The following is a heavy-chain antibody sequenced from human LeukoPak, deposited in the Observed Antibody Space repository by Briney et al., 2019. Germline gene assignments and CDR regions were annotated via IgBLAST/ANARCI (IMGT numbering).Heavy chain of an antibody. D-gene: IGHD5-24*01. CDR1: GFSFR. CDR2: IKPDGSEI. Sequence: GESLRLSCEASGFSFRMSWVRQDPVRRLEWVANIKPDGSEIYYEDSVKGRFTISRDNAKNAVYLHMNSLRPEDTAIYYCARDKVEGPTKFDSWGQGIRVTVSS. J-gene: IGHJ5*01. CDR3: ARDKVEGPTKFDS. V-gene: IGHV3-7*01.